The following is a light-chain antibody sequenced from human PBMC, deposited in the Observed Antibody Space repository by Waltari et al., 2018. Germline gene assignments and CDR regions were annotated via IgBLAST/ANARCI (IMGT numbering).Light chain of an antibody. V-gene: IGKV1-8*01. CDR2: AAS. CDR1: QGISSY. Sequence: AIRITQSPSSLSASTGDRVTITCRASQGISSYLAWYQQKPGKAPKFLIYAASTLQSGVPSRFSCSGSGTDFTLTISCLQSEDFASYYCQQYYSHPPTFGQGTKVENK. J-gene: IGKJ1*01. CDR3: QQYYSHPPT.